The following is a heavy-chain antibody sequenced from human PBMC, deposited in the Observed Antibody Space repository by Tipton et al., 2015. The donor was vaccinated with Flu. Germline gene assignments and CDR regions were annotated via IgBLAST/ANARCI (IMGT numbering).Heavy chain of an antibody. CDR2: IYYNGST. D-gene: IGHD1-14*01. CDR1: GGSISSGGYY. V-gene: IGHV4-31*03. J-gene: IGHJ6*02. Sequence: TLSLTCTVSGGSISSGGYYWSWIRQHPVKGLEWIGYIYYNGSTYYNPSLKSRVTISVDTSKNQFSLKLSSVTAADTAVYYCARGRRLNRAPGQLVVWGQGTTVTVSS. CDR3: ARGRRLNRAPGQLVV.